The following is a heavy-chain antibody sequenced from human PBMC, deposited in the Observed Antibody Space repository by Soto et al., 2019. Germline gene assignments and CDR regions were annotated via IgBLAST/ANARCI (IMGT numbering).Heavy chain of an antibody. Sequence: QVQLVQSGAEVKKPGSSVKVSCKASGGTFSSYAISWVRQAPGQGLEWMGGIIPIFGTANYAQKFQGSVTITADESTTTAYTELSSLRSEDTAVYYCARASEGEDSSGYYLPSYWGQGTLVTVSS. J-gene: IGHJ4*02. V-gene: IGHV1-69*01. CDR2: IIPIFGTA. CDR1: GGTFSSYA. D-gene: IGHD3-22*01. CDR3: ARASEGEDSSGYYLPSY.